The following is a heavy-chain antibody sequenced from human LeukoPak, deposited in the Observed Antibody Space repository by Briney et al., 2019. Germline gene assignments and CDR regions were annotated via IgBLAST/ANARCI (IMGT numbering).Heavy chain of an antibody. D-gene: IGHD7-27*01. Sequence: GGSLRLFCAASGFTFSSYWMSWVRKAPGKGLEWVANIKQDESEKYYVDSVKGRFTISRDNAKNSLYLQMNSLRAEDTAVYYCAREQNWGDFDYWGQGTLVTVSS. CDR1: GFTFSSYW. V-gene: IGHV3-7*01. CDR3: AREQNWGDFDY. J-gene: IGHJ4*02. CDR2: IKQDESEK.